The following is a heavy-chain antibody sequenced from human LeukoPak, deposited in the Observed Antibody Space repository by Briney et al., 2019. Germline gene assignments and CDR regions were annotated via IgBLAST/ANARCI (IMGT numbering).Heavy chain of an antibody. V-gene: IGHV3-23*01. CDR3: ATGEGEIVVAFDY. CDR1: GFTFSSYA. CDR2: ISGSSGST. J-gene: IGHJ4*02. Sequence: PGGSLRLSCAASGFTFSSYAMSWVRQAPGRGLEWVSAISGSSGSTYYADSVKGRFTISRDNSKNTLYLQMNSLRAEDTAVYYCATGEGEIVVAFDYWGQGTPVTVSS. D-gene: IGHD3-22*01.